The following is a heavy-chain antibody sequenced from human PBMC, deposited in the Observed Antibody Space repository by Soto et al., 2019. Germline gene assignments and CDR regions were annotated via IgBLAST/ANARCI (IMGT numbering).Heavy chain of an antibody. CDR1: GFTFSSYA. V-gene: IGHV3-23*01. CDR2: ISGSGGST. Sequence: EVQLLESGGGLVQPGGSLRLSCAASGFTFSSYAMSWVRQAPGKGLEWVSAISGSGGSTYYADSVKGRFTISRDNSKNTLYLQMNSLRAEDTAVYYCAKGQRRKVAIWYYYYYYMDVWGKGTTVTVSS. CDR3: AKGQRRKVAIWYYYYYYMDV. J-gene: IGHJ6*03. D-gene: IGHD2-21*01.